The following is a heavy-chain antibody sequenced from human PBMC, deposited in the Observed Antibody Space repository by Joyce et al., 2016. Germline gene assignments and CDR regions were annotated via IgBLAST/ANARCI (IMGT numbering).Heavy chain of an antibody. CDR3: ARCDYDRYYYYGMDV. CDR1: GGSLSPYY. CDR2: IFHSGGP. V-gene: IGHV4-59*01. Sequence: QVQLQESGPGLVKPSETLSLTCTVSGGSLSPYYWRWIRQPPGKGLEWIGYIFHSGGPNYNPALKSRVTSSVDTSRNQFSLKLSSVTAADTAVYYCARCDYDRYYYYGMDVWGQGTTVTVSS. J-gene: IGHJ6*02. D-gene: IGHD3-22*01.